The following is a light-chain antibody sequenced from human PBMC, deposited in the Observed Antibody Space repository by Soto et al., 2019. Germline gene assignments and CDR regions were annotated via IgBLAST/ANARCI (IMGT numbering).Light chain of an antibody. Sequence: DIQMSQSPSSVSASVGDRVTITCRASRGVSNWLAWYQQKPGKAPKHLIYGASSLQSGDPSRFSGSESGTYFTLTISSLQPEDFATYFCQQANDFPFTFGPGTKVDI. CDR3: QQANDFPFT. V-gene: IGKV1D-12*01. J-gene: IGKJ3*01. CDR1: RGVSNW. CDR2: GAS.